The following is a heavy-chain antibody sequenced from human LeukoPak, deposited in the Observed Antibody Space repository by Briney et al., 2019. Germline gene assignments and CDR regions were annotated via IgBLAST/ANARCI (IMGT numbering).Heavy chain of an antibody. Sequence: ASVKVSCKASGSTFTSYYIHWVRQAPGQGLEWLGIINPSGGSTSYAQKLQGRVTMTRDTSTSTVYMELSSLRSEDTAVYYCARGGYYYGSGSYYKSFDYWGQGTLVTVSS. V-gene: IGHV1-46*04. J-gene: IGHJ4*02. D-gene: IGHD3-10*01. CDR1: GSTFTSYY. CDR2: INPSGGST. CDR3: ARGGYYYGSGSYYKSFDY.